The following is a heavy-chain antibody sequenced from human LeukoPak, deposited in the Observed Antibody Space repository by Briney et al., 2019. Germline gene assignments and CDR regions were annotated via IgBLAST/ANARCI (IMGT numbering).Heavy chain of an antibody. V-gene: IGHV4-59*08. CDR1: GGSISSYY. CDR2: IYHSGST. CDR3: ASHYYDSRGYLYYFDY. D-gene: IGHD3-22*01. Sequence: PSETLSLTCTVSGGSISSYYWSWIRQAPGKGLEWIGYIYHSGSTNYNPSLKSRVTISVDTSKNQFSLKLTSVTAADTAVYYCASHYYDSRGYLYYFDYWGQGTLVTVSS. J-gene: IGHJ4*02.